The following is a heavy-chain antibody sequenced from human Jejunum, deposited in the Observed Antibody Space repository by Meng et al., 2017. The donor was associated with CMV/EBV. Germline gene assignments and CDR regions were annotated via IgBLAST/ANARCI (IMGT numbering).Heavy chain of an antibody. Sequence: LRISCEASGFTFSSFAMRWVRRAPVKALEWVSAISGSGGNTYYADSVKGRFTVSRDNSKNKLYLQMDSLRGEDTAVYICAKGLTLFDDWGQGVLVTVSS. CDR2: ISGSGGNT. D-gene: IGHD3-9*01. V-gene: IGHV3-23*01. CDR3: AKGLTLFDD. J-gene: IGHJ4*02. CDR1: GFTFSSFA.